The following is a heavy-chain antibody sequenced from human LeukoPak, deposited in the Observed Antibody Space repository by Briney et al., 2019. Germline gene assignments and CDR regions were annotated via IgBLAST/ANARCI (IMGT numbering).Heavy chain of an antibody. Sequence: GGSLRLSCAASGFTFSNYGMNWVRQAPGKGLEWISYISSSSSLIYYADSVKGRFTISRDNAKNLLYLQMNSLRTEDTALYYCARSLPDYFDYWGQGTLVTVSS. V-gene: IGHV3-48*01. CDR3: ARSLPDYFDY. CDR2: ISSSSSLI. J-gene: IGHJ4*02. CDR1: GFTFSNYG.